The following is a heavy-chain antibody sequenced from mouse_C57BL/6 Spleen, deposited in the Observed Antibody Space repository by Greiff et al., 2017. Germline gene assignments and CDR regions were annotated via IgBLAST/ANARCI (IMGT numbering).Heavy chain of an antibody. CDR3: ARANWVAGYFDV. CDR2: IYPGDGDT. D-gene: IGHD4-1*01. CDR1: GYAFSSSW. V-gene: IGHV1-82*01. Sequence: VQLQQSGPELVKPGASVKISCKASGYAFSSSWMNWVKQRPGKGLEWIGRIYPGDGDTNYNGKFKGKATLTADKSSSTAYMQLSSLTSEDSAVYCCARANWVAGYFDVWGTGTTVTVSS. J-gene: IGHJ1*03.